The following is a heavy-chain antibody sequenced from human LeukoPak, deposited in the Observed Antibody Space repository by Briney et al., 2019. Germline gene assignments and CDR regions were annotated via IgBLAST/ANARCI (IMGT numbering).Heavy chain of an antibody. J-gene: IGHJ6*02. CDR2: ISYDGSNK. D-gene: IGHD3-3*01. CDR1: GFTFSSYG. Sequence: PGGSLRLSCAASGFTFSSYGMHWVRQAPGKGLEWVAVISYDGSNKYYADSVKGRFTISRDNSKNTLYLQMNSLRAEDTAVYYCAKDKRVLRFLEWETDYYYGMDVWGQGTTVTVSS. CDR3: AKDKRVLRFLEWETDYYYGMDV. V-gene: IGHV3-30*18.